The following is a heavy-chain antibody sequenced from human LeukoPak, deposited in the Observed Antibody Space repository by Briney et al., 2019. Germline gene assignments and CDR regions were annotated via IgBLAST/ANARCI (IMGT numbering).Heavy chain of an antibody. V-gene: IGHV1-69*01. CDR3: ARQGRLTGDPTGNWFDP. CDR1: GGTFSSYA. J-gene: IGHJ5*02. Sequence: SVRVSCKASGGTFSSYAISWVRQAPGQGLEWMGGIIPIFGTANYAQKFQGRVTITADESTSTAYMVLSSLRSEDTAVYYCARQGRLTGDPTGNWFDPWGQGTLVTVSS. D-gene: IGHD3-9*01. CDR2: IIPIFGTA.